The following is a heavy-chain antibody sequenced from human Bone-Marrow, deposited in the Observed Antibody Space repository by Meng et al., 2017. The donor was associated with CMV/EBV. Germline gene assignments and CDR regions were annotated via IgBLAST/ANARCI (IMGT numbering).Heavy chain of an antibody. CDR3: AHVEVVVVPAAPNYYSYGMDV. D-gene: IGHD2-2*01. J-gene: IGHJ6*02. CDR1: GYTFTSYG. Sequence: SVKVSCKASGYTFTSYGISWVRQAPGQGLEWMGGIIPIFGTANYAQKFQGRVTITTDESTSTAYMELSSLRSEDTAVYYCAHVEVVVVPAAPNYYSYGMDVWGQGTTVTVSS. V-gene: IGHV1-69*05. CDR2: IIPIFGTA.